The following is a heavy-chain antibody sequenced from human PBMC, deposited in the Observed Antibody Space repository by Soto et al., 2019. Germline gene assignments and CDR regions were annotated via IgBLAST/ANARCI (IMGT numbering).Heavy chain of an antibody. CDR2: IYWDDDK. V-gene: IGHV2-5*02. J-gene: IGHJ4*02. Sequence: QITLNESGPTVVKPTETLTLTCTFSGFSLTTSGVGVCWVRQSPGKAPEWLAFIYWDDDKRYSTSLKSRLTITKDTSKNQLVLPMANVDPADTATYYCAHRVLRAVFGLVTTTAIYFDFWGQGTPVVVSS. CDR1: GFSLTTSGVG. D-gene: IGHD3-3*01. CDR3: AHRVLRAVFGLVTTTAIYFDF.